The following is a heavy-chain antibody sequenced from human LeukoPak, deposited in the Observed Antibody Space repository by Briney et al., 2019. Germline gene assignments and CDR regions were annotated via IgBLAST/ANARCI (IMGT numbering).Heavy chain of an antibody. CDR3: ARATPFDAFDI. Sequence: ASVKVSCKASGYTFTSYDINWVRQATGQGLEWMGWMNPNSGNTGYAQKFQGRVTITRNTSISTAYMELSSLRSDDTAVYYCARATPFDAFDIWGQGTMVTVSS. CDR1: GYTFTSYD. CDR2: MNPNSGNT. J-gene: IGHJ3*02. V-gene: IGHV1-8*03.